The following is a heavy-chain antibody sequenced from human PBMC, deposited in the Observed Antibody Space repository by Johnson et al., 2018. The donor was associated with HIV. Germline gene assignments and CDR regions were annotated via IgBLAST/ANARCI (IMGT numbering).Heavy chain of an antibody. CDR2: ISYDGSNK. CDR3: AREGGYSSSWYGGYGREDAFDI. D-gene: IGHD6-13*01. J-gene: IGHJ3*02. V-gene: IGHV3-30*04. CDR1: GFTFSSYA. Sequence: QVQLVESGGGVVQPGRSLRLSCAASGFTFSSYAMHWVRQAPGKGLEWVAVISYDGSNKYYADSVKGRFTISRDNSKNTLYLQMNSRRAEDTAVYYCAREGGYSSSWYGGYGREDAFDIWGQGTMVTVSS.